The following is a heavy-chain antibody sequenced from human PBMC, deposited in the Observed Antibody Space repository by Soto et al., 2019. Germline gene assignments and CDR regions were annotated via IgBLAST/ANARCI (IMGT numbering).Heavy chain of an antibody. CDR3: ARQIGYCSGGSCGRLAESNWFDP. D-gene: IGHD2-15*01. V-gene: IGHV4-31*03. Sequence: LSLTCTVSGGSISSGGYYWSWIRQHPGKGLEWIGYIYYSGSTYYNPSLKSRVTISVDTSKNQFSLKLSPVTAADTAVYYCARQIGYCSGGSCGRLAESNWFDPRGQGTLVTVSS. CDR1: GGSISSGGYY. CDR2: IYYSGST. J-gene: IGHJ5*02.